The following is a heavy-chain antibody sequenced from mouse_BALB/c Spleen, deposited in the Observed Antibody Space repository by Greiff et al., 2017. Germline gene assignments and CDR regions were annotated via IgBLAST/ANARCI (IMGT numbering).Heavy chain of an antibody. V-gene: IGHV3-8*02. D-gene: IGHD1-2*01. J-gene: IGHJ4*01. CDR3: ARYKVLRLEGNAMDY. CDR1: GDSITSGY. Sequence: EVQLQQSGPSLVKPSQTLSLTCSVTGDSITSGYWNWIRKFPGNKLEYMGYISYSGSTYYNPSLKSRISITRDTSKNQYYLQLNSVTTEDTATYYCARYKVLRLEGNAMDYWGQGTSVTVSS. CDR2: ISYSGST.